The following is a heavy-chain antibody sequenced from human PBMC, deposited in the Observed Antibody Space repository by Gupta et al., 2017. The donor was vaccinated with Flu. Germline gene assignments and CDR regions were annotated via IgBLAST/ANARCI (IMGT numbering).Heavy chain of an antibody. V-gene: IGHV4-59*01. Sequence: RQPPGKGLEWIGCIYDSDYANNNPSIKRRIAILVDTSKTQFSLKLISVTAADAAGYYCARVLSSSGWYWFDPWGQGTLVTVSS. CDR2: IYDSDYA. J-gene: IGHJ5*02. CDR3: ARVLSSSGWYWFDP. D-gene: IGHD6-19*01.